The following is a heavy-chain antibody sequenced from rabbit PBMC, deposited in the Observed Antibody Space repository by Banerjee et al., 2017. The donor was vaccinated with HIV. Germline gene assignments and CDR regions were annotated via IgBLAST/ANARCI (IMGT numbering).Heavy chain of an antibody. CDR1: GFSFSSSYY. D-gene: IGHD4-2*01. J-gene: IGHJ4*01. CDR3: ARCYAGAGYAMYYLNL. Sequence: QSLEESGGGLVQPEGSLTLPCTASGFSFSSSYYMCWVRQAPGKGLEWTACIYAGSGSADYASGAKSRFTISKTSSTTVTLQMTGLTAADTATYFCARCYAGAGYAMYYLNLWGQGTLVTVS. V-gene: IGHV1S40*01. CDR2: IYAGSGSA.